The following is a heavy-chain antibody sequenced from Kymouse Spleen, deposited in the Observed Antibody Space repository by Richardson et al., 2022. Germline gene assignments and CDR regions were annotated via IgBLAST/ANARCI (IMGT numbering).Heavy chain of an antibody. Sequence: QLQLQESGPGLVKPSETLSLTCTVSGGSISSSSYYWGWIRQPPGKGLEWIGSIYYSGSTYYNPSLKSRVTISVDTSKNQFSLKLSSVTAADTAVYYCAHYGSGSYPGYYYYGMDVWGQGTTVTVSS. J-gene: IGHJ6*02. V-gene: IGHV4-39*01. CDR3: AHYGSGSYPGYYYYGMDV. CDR1: GGSISSSSYY. CDR2: IYYSGST. D-gene: IGHD3-10*01.